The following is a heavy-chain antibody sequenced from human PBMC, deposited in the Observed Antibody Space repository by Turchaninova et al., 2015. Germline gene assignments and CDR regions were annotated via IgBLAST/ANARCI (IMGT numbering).Heavy chain of an antibody. CDR1: GGSMNNYY. D-gene: IGHD1/OR15-1a*01. CDR3: ARDGNNPYDAFDI. J-gene: IGHJ3*02. CDR2: IYYSGTT. V-gene: IGHV4-59*01. Sequence: QVQLQASGPGMVKPSETLSVTCPVSGGSMNNYYWNWSRQLPGKGLELIGYIYYSGTTNYNPSLKRRVTISLDTSKNQFSLKLSSVTAADTAVYFCARDGNNPYDAFDIWGQGTMVTVSS.